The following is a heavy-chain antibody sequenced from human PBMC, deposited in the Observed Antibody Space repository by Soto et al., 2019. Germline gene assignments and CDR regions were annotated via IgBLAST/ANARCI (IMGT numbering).Heavy chain of an antibody. CDR1: GFTFSSYW. J-gene: IGHJ4*02. Sequence: EVQLVESGWGLVQPGGSLRLSCAASGFTFSSYWMSWVRQAPGKGLEWVANIKQDGSEKYYVDSVTGLLTISRDNAKNSLYLQMNSLRAEDTAVYYCARGLHNDYIWVSYRLALDYWGQGTLVTVSS. CDR2: IKQDGSEK. V-gene: IGHV3-7*01. D-gene: IGHD3-16*02. CDR3: ARGLHNDYIWVSYRLALDY.